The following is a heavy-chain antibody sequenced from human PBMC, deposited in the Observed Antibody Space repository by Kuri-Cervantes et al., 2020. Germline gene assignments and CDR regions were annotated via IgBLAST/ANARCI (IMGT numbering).Heavy chain of an antibody. D-gene: IGHD6-13*01. CDR2: IYYSGST. V-gene: IGHV4-39*01. J-gene: IGHJ4*02. CDR3: AIYSSSWYGVDY. Sequence: SETLSLTCTVSGGSISSNNYYWGWIRQPPGKGLEWIGSIYYSGSTYYNPSLKSRVTISVDTSKNQFSLKLSSVTAADTAVYSCAIYSSSWYGVDYWGQGTLVTVSS. CDR1: GGSISSNNYY.